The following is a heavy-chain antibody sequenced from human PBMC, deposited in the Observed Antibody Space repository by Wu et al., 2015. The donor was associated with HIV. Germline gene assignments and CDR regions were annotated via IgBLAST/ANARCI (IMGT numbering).Heavy chain of an antibody. J-gene: IGHJ4*02. D-gene: IGHD3-16*01. CDR2: VNTNTGGT. CDR3: ASDFDGGNFVYYFDY. V-gene: IGHV1-2*02. Sequence: QVQMVQSGPEVKQPGASVKVSCKASGYTLTDYFIHWVRQAPGQRLEWMGWVNTNTGGTNYAQKFQGRVTMTRDMSISTAYMEMSGLRSDDTAVYYCASDFDGGNFVYYFDYWGQGTLVTVSS. CDR1: GYTLTDYF.